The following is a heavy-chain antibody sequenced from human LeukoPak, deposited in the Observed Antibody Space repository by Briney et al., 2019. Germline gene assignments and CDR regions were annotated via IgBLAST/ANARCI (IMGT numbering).Heavy chain of an antibody. CDR3: ARASGAYSSGWYGELDWFDP. CDR2: IYTSGGT. V-gene: IGHV4-61*02. J-gene: IGHJ5*02. Sequence: SETLSHTCTVSGGSISSGSYYWSWIRQPAGKGLEWIGRIYTSGGTNYNPSLKSRVTISVDTSKNQFSLKLSSVTAADTAVYYCARASGAYSSGWYGELDWFDPWGQGTLVTVSS. D-gene: IGHD6-19*01. CDR1: GGSISSGSYY.